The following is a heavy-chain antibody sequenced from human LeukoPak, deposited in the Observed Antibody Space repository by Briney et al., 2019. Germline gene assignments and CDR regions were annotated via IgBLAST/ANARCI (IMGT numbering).Heavy chain of an antibody. V-gene: IGHV3-23*01. CDR3: AKIRFYYDSSFDYWYLDL. J-gene: IGHJ2*01. CDR1: GFPFSSYA. D-gene: IGHD3-22*01. Sequence: PGGSLRLSCAASGFPFSSYAMGWVRQAPRKGLDWVSAITASSGGTYYADSVKGRFTISRDNSKNTLYLQINSLRAEDAAIYYCAKIRFYYDSSFDYWYLDLWGRGTLVTVSS. CDR2: ITASSGGT.